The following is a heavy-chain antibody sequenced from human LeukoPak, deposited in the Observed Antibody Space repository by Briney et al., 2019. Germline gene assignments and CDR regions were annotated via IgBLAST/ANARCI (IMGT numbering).Heavy chain of an antibody. CDR2: IRYDGIKK. D-gene: IGHD6-19*01. CDR1: GFIFSSYG. Sequence: GGSLRLSCAASGFIFSSYGMHWVRQAPGKGLEWVAFIRYDGIKKYYADSVKGRFTISRDNSKNTLYLQMNSLRAEDTAVYYCAKDYAVAVNYMDVWGKGTTVTISS. J-gene: IGHJ6*03. V-gene: IGHV3-30*02. CDR3: AKDYAVAVNYMDV.